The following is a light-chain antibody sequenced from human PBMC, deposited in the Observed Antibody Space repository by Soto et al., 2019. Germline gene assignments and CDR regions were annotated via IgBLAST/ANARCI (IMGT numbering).Light chain of an antibody. Sequence: EIVLTQSPGTLSLSPGERATLSCRASQSVSSSYLAWYQQKPGQAPRLLIYGASSRATGIPDRFSGSGSGTDFTLTISRLEPVDFAVYYCQLYGSSPPYTFGQGTKLEIK. V-gene: IGKV3-20*01. J-gene: IGKJ2*01. CDR3: QLYGSSPPYT. CDR2: GAS. CDR1: QSVSSSY.